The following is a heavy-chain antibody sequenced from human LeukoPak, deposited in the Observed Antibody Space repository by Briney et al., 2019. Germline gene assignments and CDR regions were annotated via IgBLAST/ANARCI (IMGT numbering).Heavy chain of an antibody. CDR2: INHSGIT. J-gene: IGHJ4*02. Sequence: SETLSLTCGVYGGSFTVYYWTWIRQPPGKGLEWIGEINHSGITNHNPSLKSRVTISVDMSKNQFSLKLSSVTAADTAVYYCARGTGLGSNLGGSRYFDFWGQGTLVTVSS. CDR3: ARGTGLGSNLGGSRYFDF. D-gene: IGHD4-23*01. V-gene: IGHV4-34*01. CDR1: GGSFTVYY.